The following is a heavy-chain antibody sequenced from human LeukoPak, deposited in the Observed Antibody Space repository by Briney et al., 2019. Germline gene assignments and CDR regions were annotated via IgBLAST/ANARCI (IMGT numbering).Heavy chain of an antibody. D-gene: IGHD2-21*01. J-gene: IGHJ3*01. CDR2: STDKASGYIT. CDR3: VRGLHSFDV. Sequence: PGGPLRLSCATSGFILSDHYMAWVRQVPGKGLEWLGRSTDKASGYITVYAASVSRRFTVSREESKNSLYLQMNSLRTEDTDLYYCVRGLHSFDVWGQGTLVIVSS. CDR1: GFILSDHY. V-gene: IGHV3-72*01.